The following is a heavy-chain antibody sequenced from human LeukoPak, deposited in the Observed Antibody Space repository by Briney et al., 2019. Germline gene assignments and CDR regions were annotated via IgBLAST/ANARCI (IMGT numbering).Heavy chain of an antibody. CDR1: SGSISSSSYY. CDR3: ARGRVVRGVITIPSYYYYYMDV. Sequence: SETLSLTCTVSSGSISSSSYYWGWIRQPPGKGLEWIGSIYYSGSTYYNPSRKSRVTMSVDTSKNQFSLKLSSMTAADTAVYYCARGRVVRGVITIPSYYYYYMDVWGKGTTVTVSS. V-gene: IGHV4-39*01. D-gene: IGHD3-10*01. CDR2: IYYSGST. J-gene: IGHJ6*03.